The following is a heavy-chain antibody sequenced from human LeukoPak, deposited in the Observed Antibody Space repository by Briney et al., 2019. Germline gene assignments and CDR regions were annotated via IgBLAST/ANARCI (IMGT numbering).Heavy chain of an antibody. CDR1: GFTFSPYA. D-gene: IGHD2-2*01. CDR2: ISDNT. CDR3: ARDGGYCSSTNCYLGV. V-gene: IGHV3-23*01. J-gene: IGHJ3*01. Sequence: GGSLRLSCAVSGFTFSPYAMAWVRQAPGKGLEWVSGISDNTYYADSVRGRFTISRDNSKNTLYLQMNGLRAEDTAVYYCARDGGYCSSTNCYLGVWGQGAMVTVSS.